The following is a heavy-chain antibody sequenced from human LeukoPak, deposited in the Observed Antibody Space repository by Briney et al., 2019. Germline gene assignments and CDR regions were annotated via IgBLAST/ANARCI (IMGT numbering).Heavy chain of an antibody. CDR2: INSYNGNT. D-gene: IGHD4-23*01. J-gene: IGHJ4*02. CDR3: ARDTVAGSS. V-gene: IGHV1-18*01. Sequence: ASVKLSCKASGYTFTCYYYCWMRQAPGQGLEWMGWINSYNGNTNNAQTLQRRVTTTTDKTTSTHYIEQRTPRTADAAVYYCARDTVAGSSWGQGTLVTASS. CDR1: GYTFTCYY.